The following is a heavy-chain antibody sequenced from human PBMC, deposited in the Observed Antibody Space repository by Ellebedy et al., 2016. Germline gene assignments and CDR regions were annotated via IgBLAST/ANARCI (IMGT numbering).Heavy chain of an antibody. Sequence: SETLSLTXTVSGGSISSGGYYWSWIRQHPGKGLECIGYIYYSGSTYYNPSLKSRVTISVDTSKNQFSLKLSSVTAADTAVYYCARGGYCSSTSCPGLNWFDPWGQGTLVTVSS. J-gene: IGHJ5*02. V-gene: IGHV4-31*03. D-gene: IGHD2-2*01. CDR2: IYYSGST. CDR3: ARGGYCSSTSCPGLNWFDP. CDR1: GGSISSGGYY.